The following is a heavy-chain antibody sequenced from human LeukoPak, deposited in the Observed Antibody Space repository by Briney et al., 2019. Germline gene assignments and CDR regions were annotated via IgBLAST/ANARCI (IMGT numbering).Heavy chain of an antibody. CDR2: ITRTGST. J-gene: IGHJ4*02. Sequence: SETLSLTCAVYGGSFNDYYGCWIRQPPGKGLEWIGEITRTGSTNYNPSLKSRVTISVDTSKNQFSLKLTSVTAADTGVYYCARSPPGGFWSGYYDYWGQGTLVTVSS. D-gene: IGHD3-3*01. CDR3: ARSPPGGFWSGYYDY. V-gene: IGHV4-34*01. CDR1: GGSFNDYY.